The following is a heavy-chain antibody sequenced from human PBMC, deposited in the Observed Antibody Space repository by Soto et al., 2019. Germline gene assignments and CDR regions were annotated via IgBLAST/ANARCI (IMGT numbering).Heavy chain of an antibody. V-gene: IGHV4-59*08. CDR3: ARLGGYYQAFDS. CDR2: IYYTGTT. J-gene: IGHJ4*02. Sequence: PSETLSLTCTVSGGSIRDYYWGWIRQSPGKGLEWIGYIYYTGTTKYSPSLKSRVTISVDSSKNQFSLKLDSVTAADTAVYYCARLGGYYQAFDSWGQVTLVTVSS. D-gene: IGHD3-22*01. CDR1: GGSIRDYY.